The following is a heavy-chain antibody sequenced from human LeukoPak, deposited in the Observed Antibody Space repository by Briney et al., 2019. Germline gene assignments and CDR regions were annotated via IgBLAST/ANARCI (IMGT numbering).Heavy chain of an antibody. D-gene: IGHD5-24*01. CDR3: ARVRERWLQNDAFDI. Sequence: PSETLSLTCAVYGGSFSGYYWSWIRQPPGKGLEWIGEINHSGSTNYNPSLKSRVTISVDTSKNQFSLKLSSVTAADTAVYYCARVRERWLQNDAFDIWGQGTMVTVSS. J-gene: IGHJ3*02. CDR2: INHSGST. CDR1: GGSFSGYY. V-gene: IGHV4-34*01.